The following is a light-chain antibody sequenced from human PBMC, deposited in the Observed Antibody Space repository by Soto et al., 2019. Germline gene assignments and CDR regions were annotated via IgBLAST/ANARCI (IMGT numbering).Light chain of an antibody. J-gene: IGLJ3*02. Sequence: QAVVTQEPSLTVSPGGTVTLTCASSTGTVTSGNYANWFQRKPGQAPRALIYSTTNTHSWTPGRFSGSLLGGKAALTLSGAQSEGEAEYVCLLYFSGAAVFGGGTKLTVL. CDR1: TGTVTSGNY. V-gene: IGLV7-43*01. CDR2: STT. CDR3: LLYFSGAAV.